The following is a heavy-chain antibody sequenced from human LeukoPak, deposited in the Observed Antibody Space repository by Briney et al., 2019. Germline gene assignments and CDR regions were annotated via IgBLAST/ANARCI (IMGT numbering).Heavy chain of an antibody. V-gene: IGHV4-39*07. CDR2: IYYSGST. J-gene: IGHJ6*03. D-gene: IGHD3-22*01. CDR3: ASRSSGYGYMDV. CDR1: GGSISSSSYY. Sequence: PSETLSLTCTVSGGSISSSSYYWGWIRQPPGKGLEWIGSIYYSGSTYYNPSLKSRVTISVDTSKNQFSLKLSSVTAADTAVYYCASRSSGYGYMDVWGKGTTVTVSS.